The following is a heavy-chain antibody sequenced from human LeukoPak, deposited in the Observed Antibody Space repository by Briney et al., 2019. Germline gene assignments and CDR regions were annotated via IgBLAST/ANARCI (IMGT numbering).Heavy chain of an antibody. CDR3: ARASSNIVAEPTAPLGFDP. CDR1: GDSLSRGDYY. V-gene: IGHV4-30-4*01. J-gene: IGHJ5*02. Sequence: SQTLSLTCTVSGDSLSRGDYYWGWIREPPRGGLGWSGHIYYSGSPLSNASPKRRLSIYVDTSNSRFSLERTAVSAAHTGLSVCARASSNIVAEPTAPLGFDPWGQGNLVPVSS. CDR2: IYYSGSP. D-gene: IGHD2-2*01.